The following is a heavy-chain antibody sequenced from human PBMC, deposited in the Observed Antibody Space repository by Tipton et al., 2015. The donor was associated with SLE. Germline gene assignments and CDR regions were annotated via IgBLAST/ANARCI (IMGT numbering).Heavy chain of an antibody. J-gene: IGHJ5*02. CDR3: ASSAHIVVVPDGIEGINWFDP. D-gene: IGHD2-2*01. V-gene: IGHV1-69-2*01. CDR2: VDPEDGET. CDR1: GYTFTDYY. Sequence: QSGAEVKKPGATVKISCKVSGYTFTDYYMHWVQQAPGKGLEWVGLVDPEDGETKYAEKFQGRLTITADTSTDAAYMELSSLRSEDTAVYYCASSAHIVVVPDGIEGINWFDPWGQGTLVTVSS.